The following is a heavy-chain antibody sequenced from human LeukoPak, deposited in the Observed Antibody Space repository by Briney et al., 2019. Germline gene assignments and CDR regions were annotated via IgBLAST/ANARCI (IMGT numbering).Heavy chain of an antibody. J-gene: IGHJ3*02. D-gene: IGHD1-20*01. V-gene: IGHV3-21*01. CDR2: ISSSSSYI. CDR3: ARDTYNWNPGAFDI. Sequence: PGGSLRLSCAASGFTFSSYSMNWVRQAPGKGLEWVSSISSSSSYIYYADSVKGRFTISRDNAKNSLYLQMNSLRAEDTAVYYCARDTYNWNPGAFDIWGQGTMVTVSS. CDR1: GFTFSSYS.